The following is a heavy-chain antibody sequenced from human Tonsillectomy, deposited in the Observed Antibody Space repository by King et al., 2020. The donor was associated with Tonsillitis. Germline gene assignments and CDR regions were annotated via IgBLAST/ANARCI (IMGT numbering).Heavy chain of an antibody. CDR2: ISSSSSTI. Sequence: VQLVESGGGLVQPGGSLRFSCEASGFPSSSYSMNWVRQAPGKGLEGVSYISSSSSTIYYADSVKGRSTTSRDNAKNSLYLKMNSLRAEDTAVYYCARFGELEDYYYYGMDVWGQGTTVTVSS. J-gene: IGHJ6*02. V-gene: IGHV3-48*01. CDR3: ARFGELEDYYYYGMDV. CDR1: GFPSSSYS. D-gene: IGHD3-3*01.